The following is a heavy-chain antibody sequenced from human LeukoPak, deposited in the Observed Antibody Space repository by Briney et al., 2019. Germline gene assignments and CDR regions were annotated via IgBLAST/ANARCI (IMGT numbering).Heavy chain of an antibody. CDR1: GFTFSSYA. CDR3: AKYTSGWGLDY. V-gene: IGHV3-23*01. J-gene: IGHJ4*02. Sequence: GGSLRLSCAASGFTFSSYAMSWVRQAPGKGLEWVSAFSGSGSPTYYADSVKGRFTISRDNSKNTLYLQMNSLRAEDTAVYYCAKYTSGWGLDYWGQGTLVTVSS. CDR2: FSGSGSPT. D-gene: IGHD6-19*01.